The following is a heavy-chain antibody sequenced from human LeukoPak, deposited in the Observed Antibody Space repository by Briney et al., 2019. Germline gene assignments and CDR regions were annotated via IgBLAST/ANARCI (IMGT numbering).Heavy chain of an antibody. D-gene: IGHD6-13*01. CDR1: GGSFSGYY. V-gene: IGHV4-34*01. J-gene: IGHJ4*02. CDR3: ARAVAAKYYFDY. Sequence: SETLSLTCAVYGGSFSGYYWRWLRQPRGKGGEWISEINHSGSTNYTPSLKSRVTISADTSKNQFSLKLSSVTAADTAVYYCARAVAAKYYFDYWGQGTLVTVSS. CDR2: INHSGST.